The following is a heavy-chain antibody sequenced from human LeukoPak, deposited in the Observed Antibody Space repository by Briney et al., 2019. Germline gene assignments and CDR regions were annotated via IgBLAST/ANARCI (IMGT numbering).Heavy chain of an antibody. D-gene: IGHD2-8*01. CDR1: GVSISSSNSY. J-gene: IGHJ6*03. CDR3: ARVTQNDCTNGVCYTTKYYYYMDV. Sequence: SETLSLTCTVSGVSISSSNSYWGWIRQPPGKGLGWIGSIYYSGNTYFNASLKSQVSISIDTSKNQFSLKLSSVTAADTAVYYYARVTQNDCTNGVCYTTKYYYYMDVWGKGTTVTVSS. V-gene: IGHV4-39*07. CDR2: IYYSGNT.